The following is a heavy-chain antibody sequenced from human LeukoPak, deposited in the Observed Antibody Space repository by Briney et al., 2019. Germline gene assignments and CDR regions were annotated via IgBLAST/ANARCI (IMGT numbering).Heavy chain of an antibody. V-gene: IGHV4-59*13. CDR1: GGSISSYY. Sequence: SETLSLTCTVSGGSISSYYWSWIRQPPGEGLEWIGYIHYSGSTSYNPSLRSRVTISVDTSKNQFSLKLSSVTAADTAVYYCARLTNYGSGNYYNDYWGQGTLVTVSS. J-gene: IGHJ4*02. D-gene: IGHD3-10*01. CDR2: IHYSGST. CDR3: ARLTNYGSGNYYNDY.